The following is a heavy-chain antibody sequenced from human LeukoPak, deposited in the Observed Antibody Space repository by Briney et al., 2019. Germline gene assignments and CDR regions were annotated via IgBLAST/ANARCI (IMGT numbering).Heavy chain of an antibody. CDR1: GYTFTGYY. V-gene: IGHV1-2*02. D-gene: IGHD3-22*01. CDR2: INPNSGGT. CDR3: ARGWAYYYDSSGHYYFDY. J-gene: IGHJ4*02. Sequence: GASVKVSCKASGYTFTGYYMHWVRQAPGQGLEWMGWINPNSGGTNYAQKFQGRVTMTRDTSISTAYMELSRLRSDDTAVYYCARGWAYYYDSSGHYYFDYWGQGTLVIVSS.